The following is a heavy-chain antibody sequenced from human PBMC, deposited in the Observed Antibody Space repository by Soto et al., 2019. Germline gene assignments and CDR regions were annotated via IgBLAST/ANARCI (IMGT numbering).Heavy chain of an antibody. V-gene: IGHV1-46*01. CDR3: ARPLYYYDSSGGFDF. J-gene: IGHJ4*02. D-gene: IGHD3-22*01. CDR2: INPSGGST. CDR1: GYTFSNYY. Sequence: ASVKVSFKASGYTFSNYYMHWVRQAPGQGLEWMGIINPSGGSTSYAQKFQGRVTMTRDTSTSTVYMELSSLRSEDTAVYYCARPLYYYDSSGGFDFWGQGTLVTVSS.